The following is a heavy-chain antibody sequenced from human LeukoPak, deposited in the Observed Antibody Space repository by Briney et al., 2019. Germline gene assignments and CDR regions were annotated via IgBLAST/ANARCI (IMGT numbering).Heavy chain of an antibody. V-gene: IGHV1-69*05. CDR1: GGTFSSYA. Sequence: GSSVKVSCKASGGTFSSYAISWVRQAPGQGLERMGGIIPIFGTANYAQKFQGRITITTDESTSTAYMELGSLRSEDTAVYYCARQDYGDTGGVVDYWGQGTLVTVSS. CDR2: IIPIFGTA. D-gene: IGHD2-8*02. CDR3: ARQDYGDTGGVVDY. J-gene: IGHJ4*02.